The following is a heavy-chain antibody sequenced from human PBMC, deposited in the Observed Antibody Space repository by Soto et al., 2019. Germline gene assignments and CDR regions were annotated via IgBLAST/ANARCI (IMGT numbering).Heavy chain of an antibody. V-gene: IGHV1-69*13. Sequence: SVKVSCKASGGTFSSYAISWVRQAPGQGLEWVGGIIPRFGTANYAQKFQGRVTITADESTSTAYMELSSLRSEDTAMYYCAKVKYDSSGYYRNFDYWGQGTLVTVSS. D-gene: IGHD3-22*01. J-gene: IGHJ4*02. CDR2: IIPRFGTA. CDR3: AKVKYDSSGYYRNFDY. CDR1: GGTFSSYA.